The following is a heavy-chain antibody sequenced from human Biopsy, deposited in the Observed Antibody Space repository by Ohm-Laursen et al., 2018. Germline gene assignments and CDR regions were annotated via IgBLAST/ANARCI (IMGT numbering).Heavy chain of an antibody. CDR1: GGSVDDYF. CDR3: ARTPGVAVAGRFFDL. Sequence: PSETLSLTWSVSGGSVDDYFWNWIRQPAGKGLEWIGRIYSTGRSSAYHPSFQSRVTMSLDTSNKQFSLKLTSVTAADTAVYYCARTPGVAVAGRFFDLWGRGTLVTVSS. CDR2: IYSTGRSS. J-gene: IGHJ2*01. D-gene: IGHD6-19*01. V-gene: IGHV4-4*07.